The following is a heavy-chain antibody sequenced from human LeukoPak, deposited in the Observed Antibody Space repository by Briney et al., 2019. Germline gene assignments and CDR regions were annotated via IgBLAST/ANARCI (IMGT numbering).Heavy chain of an antibody. CDR2: VKSRSAGETT. CDR1: GFSISNDW. D-gene: IGHD3-10*01. J-gene: IGHJ4*02. CDR3: TLIQGWGSGSYYRDL. Sequence: PGGSLRLACAASGFSISNDWMSWVRQAPGEGLEWVARVKSRSAGETTDYAAPVKGRFTISRDDSKNTLYLQMNSLKTEDTAVYYCTLIQGWGSGSYYRDLWGQRTLVTVSS. V-gene: IGHV3-15*01.